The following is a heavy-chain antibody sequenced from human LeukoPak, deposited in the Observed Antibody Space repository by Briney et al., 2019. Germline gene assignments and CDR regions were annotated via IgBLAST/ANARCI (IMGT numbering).Heavy chain of an antibody. J-gene: IGHJ6*04. CDR3: AKEGIVAVPAAMMDV. V-gene: IGHV3-23*01. Sequence: GGSLRLSCAASGFIFSSYAMSWVRQAPGKGLEWVSAVSGSGGTTYYADSVKGRFTISRDNSKNTLYLQMNSLRVEDTALYYCAKEGIVAVPAAMMDVWGKGTTVTVSS. D-gene: IGHD2-2*01. CDR1: GFIFSSYA. CDR2: VSGSGGTT.